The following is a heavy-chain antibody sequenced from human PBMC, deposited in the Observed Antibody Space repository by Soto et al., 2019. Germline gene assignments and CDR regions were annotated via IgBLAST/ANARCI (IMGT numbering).Heavy chain of an antibody. Sequence: QVQLVQSGAEVKKPGSSVKVSCKASGGTFSSYAISWVRQAPGQGLEWMGGIIPIFGTANYAKKFQGRVTITGDESTSTAYVELSSLRSEDTAVYYCATEVVVAATGWFDPWGQGTLVTVSS. CDR3: ATEVVVAATGWFDP. CDR1: GGTFSSYA. V-gene: IGHV1-69*12. CDR2: IIPIFGTA. D-gene: IGHD2-15*01. J-gene: IGHJ5*02.